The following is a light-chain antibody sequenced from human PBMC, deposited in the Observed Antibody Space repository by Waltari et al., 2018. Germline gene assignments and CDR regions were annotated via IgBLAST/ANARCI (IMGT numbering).Light chain of an antibody. CDR2: YDS. V-gene: IGLV3-21*04. CDR3: LVWHSTIDHQGV. J-gene: IGLJ2*01. Sequence: SYVVTPSPSVSVAPGATARITCGGDNVGRTSVHWYQQRPGQAPVLVISYDSDRPSAIPERFSGSNSGNTATLTISWVEAEDEADYYCLVWHSTIDHQGVFGGGTKLTVL. CDR1: NVGRTS.